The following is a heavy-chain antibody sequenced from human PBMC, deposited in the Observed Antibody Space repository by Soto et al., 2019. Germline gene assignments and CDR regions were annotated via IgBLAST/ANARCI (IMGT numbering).Heavy chain of an antibody. Sequence: SETLSLTCTVSGGSISSGGYYWSWIRQHPGKGLEWIGYIYYSGSTYYNPSLNSRVTISVDTSKNQFSLKMSSVTAADTAVYYCARHATYCSSNSCYEFDFWGQGSLVTVSS. J-gene: IGHJ4*02. CDR1: GGSISSGGYY. CDR2: IYYSGST. D-gene: IGHD2-2*01. V-gene: IGHV4-31*03. CDR3: ARHATYCSSNSCYEFDF.